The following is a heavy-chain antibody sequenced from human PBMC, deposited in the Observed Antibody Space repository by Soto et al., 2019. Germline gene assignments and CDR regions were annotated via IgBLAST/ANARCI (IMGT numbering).Heavy chain of an antibody. CDR3: ARASGWFDY. Sequence: GGSLRLSCAASGFTFSSYAMHWVRQAPGKGLEYVSAISSNGGSTYYANSVKGRFTISRDNSKNTLYLQMGSLRAEDMAVYYCARASGWFDYWGQGTLVTVSS. J-gene: IGHJ4*02. CDR1: GFTFSSYA. D-gene: IGHD6-19*01. V-gene: IGHV3-64*01. CDR2: ISSNGGST.